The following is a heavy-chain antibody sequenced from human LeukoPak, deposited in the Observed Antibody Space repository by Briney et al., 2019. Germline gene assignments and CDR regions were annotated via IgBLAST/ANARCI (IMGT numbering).Heavy chain of an antibody. J-gene: IGHJ4*02. Sequence: GGSLRLSCAASGFTFSSYSMNWVRQAPGKGLEWVSSISSSSSYIYYADSVKGRFAISRDNAKNSLYLQMNSLRAEDTAVYYCARDLYGDYSFDYWGQGTLVTVSS. D-gene: IGHD4-17*01. CDR3: ARDLYGDYSFDY. CDR1: GFTFSSYS. CDR2: ISSSSSYI. V-gene: IGHV3-21*01.